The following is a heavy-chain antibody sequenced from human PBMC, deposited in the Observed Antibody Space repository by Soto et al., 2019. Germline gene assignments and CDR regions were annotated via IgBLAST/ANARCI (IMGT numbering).Heavy chain of an antibody. CDR1: GGTFSSYA. D-gene: IGHD6-13*01. CDR3: SREGYRITWSNPVVRSGLGD. V-gene: IGHV1-69*06. CDR2: IVPLFRTT. Sequence: QVQLVQSGAEAKKPGSSVKVSCKTSGGTFSSYAISWVRQAPGQGLEWMGGIVPLFRTTNYAQKFQGRVIIAADRPTYAVRMEGSVLRSGDAAAYYCSREGYRITWSNPVVRSGLGDGGEWTTVSVSS. J-gene: IGHJ6*04.